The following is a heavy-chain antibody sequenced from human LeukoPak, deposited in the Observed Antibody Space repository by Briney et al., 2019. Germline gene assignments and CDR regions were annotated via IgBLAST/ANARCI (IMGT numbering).Heavy chain of an antibody. D-gene: IGHD1-26*01. CDR1: GGAFSSYA. CDR2: IIPIFGTA. Sequence: SVKVSCKASGGAFSSYAISWVRQAPRQGLEWMGGIIPIFGTANYAQKFQGRVTITTDESTSTAYMELSSLRSEDTAVYYCARVPGELLRGAFVYWGQGTLVTVSS. V-gene: IGHV1-69*05. CDR3: ARVPGELLRGAFVY. J-gene: IGHJ4*02.